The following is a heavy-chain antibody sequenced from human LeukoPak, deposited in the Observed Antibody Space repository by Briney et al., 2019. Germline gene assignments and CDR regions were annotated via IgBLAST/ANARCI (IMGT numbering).Heavy chain of an antibody. CDR3: AREFYGGQPAY. D-gene: IGHD4-23*01. CDR2: IYYSGST. CDR1: GGSISSSSYY. J-gene: IGHJ4*02. V-gene: IGHV4-39*07. Sequence: NPSETLSLTCTVSGGSISSSSYYWGWIRQPPGKGLEWIGSIYYSGSTYYNPSLKSRVTISVDTSKNQFSLKLTSVTAADTAVYYCAREFYGGQPAYWGQGTLVTVSS.